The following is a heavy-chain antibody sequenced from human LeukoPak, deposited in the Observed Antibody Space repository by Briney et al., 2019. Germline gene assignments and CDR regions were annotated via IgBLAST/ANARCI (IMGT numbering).Heavy chain of an antibody. J-gene: IGHJ4*02. CDR2: ISYDGSNK. Sequence: GGSLRLSCAASGFTFSSYGMHWVRQAPGKGLEWVAVISYDGSNKYYADSVKGRFTISRDNSKNTLYLQMNSLRAEDTAVYYCARGYRGWYYWGQGTLVTVSS. V-gene: IGHV3-30*03. CDR1: GFTFSSYG. D-gene: IGHD6-19*01. CDR3: ARGYRGWYY.